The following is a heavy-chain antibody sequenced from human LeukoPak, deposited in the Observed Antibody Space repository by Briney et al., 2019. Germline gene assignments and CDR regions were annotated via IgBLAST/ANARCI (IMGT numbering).Heavy chain of an antibody. Sequence: SETLSLTCTVSGGSISSNYWSWIRQPAGKGLEWIGRIYASGSTNYNPSLKSRVTISVDTSKNQFSLKLSSVTAADTAVYYCARGGGYASPIGYWGQGALVTVSS. D-gene: IGHD5-12*01. CDR3: ARGGGYASPIGY. J-gene: IGHJ4*02. V-gene: IGHV4-4*07. CDR2: IYASGST. CDR1: GGSISSNY.